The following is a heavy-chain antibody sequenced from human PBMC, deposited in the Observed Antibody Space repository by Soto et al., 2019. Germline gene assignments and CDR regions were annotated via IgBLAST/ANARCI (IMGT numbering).Heavy chain of an antibody. J-gene: IGHJ4*02. CDR3: ARAYPPPGRSGSYYFDY. Sequence: QVQLQESGPGLVKPSQTLSLTCTVSGGSISSGGYYWSWIRQHPGKGLEWIGYIYYSGSTYYNPSLKSRVTISVDTSKNHFSLKLSSVTAADTAVYYCARAYPPPGRSGSYYFDYWGQGTLVTVSS. V-gene: IGHV4-31*03. D-gene: IGHD3-10*01. CDR2: IYYSGST. CDR1: GGSISSGGYY.